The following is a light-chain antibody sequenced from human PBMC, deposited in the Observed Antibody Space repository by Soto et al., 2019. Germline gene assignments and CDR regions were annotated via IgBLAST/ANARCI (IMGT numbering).Light chain of an antibody. J-gene: IGKJ3*01. CDR2: GAA. CDR3: RHYGVSPIYT. CDR1: QSISRNS. V-gene: IGKV3-20*01. Sequence: ETVLTQSPGTLSLSPGATATLSCRASQSISRNSLAWFQQTTGQAPRLLIYGAATRATCIPDRFSGSGSGTDFTLTISRREPEDLAVDYCRHYGVSPIYTFGPGTKLDFK.